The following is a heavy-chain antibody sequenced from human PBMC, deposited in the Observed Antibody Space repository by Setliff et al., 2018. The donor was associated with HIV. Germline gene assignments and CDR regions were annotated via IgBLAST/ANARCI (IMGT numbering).Heavy chain of an antibody. Sequence: SVKVSCKASGGTFSIYAISWVRQAPGQGLEWMGGIIPIFGTANYAQKFQGRVTITADESTSTDYMELSSLRSEDTAVYYCARLRSGRVTTIAFWGHPGYWGQGTLVTVSS. CDR2: IIPIFGTA. D-gene: IGHD4-17*01. CDR1: GGTFSIYA. CDR3: ARLRSGRVTTIAFWGHPGY. V-gene: IGHV1-69*13. J-gene: IGHJ4*02.